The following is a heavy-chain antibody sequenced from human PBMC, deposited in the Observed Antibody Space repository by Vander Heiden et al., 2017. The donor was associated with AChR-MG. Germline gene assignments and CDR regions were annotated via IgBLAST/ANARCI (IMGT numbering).Heavy chain of an antibody. D-gene: IGHD1-20*01. CDR1: GYSFPRYW. J-gene: IGHJ2*01. Sequence: EVQLAQSGPEVIKPGESLKISCQGSGYSFPRYWIGWVRQMPGKGLEWVGPINPDDSDARYRPSFQGQVTISVDRSISTAFLQWSSLRASDTAVYYCARYNYYYFDLWGPGTLVTVSS. CDR3: ARYNYYYFDL. V-gene: IGHV5-51*01. CDR2: INPDDSDA.